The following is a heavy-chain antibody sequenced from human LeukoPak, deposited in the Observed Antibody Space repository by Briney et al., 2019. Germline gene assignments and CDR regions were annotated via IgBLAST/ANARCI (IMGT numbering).Heavy chain of an antibody. CDR1: GGSISGYY. CDR3: ARDSGSYSDQSAFDI. J-gene: IGHJ3*02. CDR2: INHSGST. D-gene: IGHD1-26*01. V-gene: IGHV4-34*01. Sequence: SETLSLTCTVSGGSISGYYWSWIRQPPGKGLEWIGEINHSGSTNYNPSLKSRVTISVDTSKNQFSLKLSSVTAADTGVYYCARDSGSYSDQSAFDIWGQGTMVTVSS.